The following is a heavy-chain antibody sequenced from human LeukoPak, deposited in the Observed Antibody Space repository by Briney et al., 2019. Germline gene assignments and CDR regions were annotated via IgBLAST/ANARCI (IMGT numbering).Heavy chain of an antibody. D-gene: IGHD3-10*02. CDR2: INQGGSAK. V-gene: IGHV3-7*01. J-gene: IGHJ4*02. CDR3: ARAVDVADY. Sequence: GGSLRLSCAASGFTFNSHWMCWVRQAPGKGLEWVANINQGGSAKFYADSVKGRFTISRDNAKNSLFLQMNSLTADDTAVYYCARAVDVADYWGQGTLVTVSS. CDR1: GFTFNSHW.